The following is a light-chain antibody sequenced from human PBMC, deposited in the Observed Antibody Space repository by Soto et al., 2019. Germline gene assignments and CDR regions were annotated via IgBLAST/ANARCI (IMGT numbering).Light chain of an antibody. J-gene: IGKJ1*01. V-gene: IGKV1-39*01. CDR2: DVS. Sequence: DIQMTHSPSALSASVGYRVTITCRASQTITTWLAWYQQRPGKAPKLLIYDVSSLQSGVPSRFSGSGSETDFTLTISSLQPEDFATYSCQQSYSTTWTFGQGTKVDIK. CDR1: QTITTW. CDR3: QQSYSTTWT.